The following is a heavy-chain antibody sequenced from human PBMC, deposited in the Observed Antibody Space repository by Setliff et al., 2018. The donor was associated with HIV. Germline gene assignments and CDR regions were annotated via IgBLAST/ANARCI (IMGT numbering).Heavy chain of an antibody. V-gene: IGHV3-23*01. CDR3: AREAYSGSYDWFDP. CDR1: GFSLRTYA. Sequence: PGGSLRLSCAASGFSLRTYAMSWVRQAPGKGLEWVSVISGSGGSTYYADSVKGRFTISRDNSKNTLYLQMNSLRAEDSAVYYCAREAYSGSYDWFDPWGQGTLVTVSS. CDR2: ISGSGGST. J-gene: IGHJ5*02. D-gene: IGHD1-26*01.